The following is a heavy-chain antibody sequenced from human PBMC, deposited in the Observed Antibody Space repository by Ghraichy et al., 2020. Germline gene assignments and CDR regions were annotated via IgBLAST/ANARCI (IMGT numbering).Heavy chain of an antibody. V-gene: IGHV5-51*01. Sequence: GESLNISCKGSGYSFTNYWLGWVRQMPGRGLEWMGVIYPGDSDTRYSPSFQGQVTIPADKSISTAFLQWSSLKASDTAIYYCARQIGRGTAKGFDPWGQGTRVTVSS. CDR2: IYPGDSDT. D-gene: IGHD1-1*01. J-gene: IGHJ5*02. CDR3: ARQIGRGTAKGFDP. CDR1: GYSFTNYW.